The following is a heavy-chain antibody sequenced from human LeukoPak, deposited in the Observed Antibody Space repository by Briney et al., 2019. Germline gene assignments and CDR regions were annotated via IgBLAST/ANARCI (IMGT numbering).Heavy chain of an antibody. CDR2: IYYSGST. J-gene: IGHJ3*02. D-gene: IGHD5/OR15-5a*01. CDR1: GGSISSYY. CDR3: ARDLRVSSAFDI. V-gene: IGHV4-59*01. Sequence: PSETLSLTCTVSGGSISSYYWSWIRQPPGKGLEWIGYIYYSGSTNYNPSLKSRVTISVDTSKNQFSLKLSSVTAADTAVYYCARDLRVSSAFDIWGQGTMVTVSP.